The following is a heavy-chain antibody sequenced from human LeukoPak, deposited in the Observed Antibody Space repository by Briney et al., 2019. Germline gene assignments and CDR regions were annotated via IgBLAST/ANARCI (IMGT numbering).Heavy chain of an antibody. V-gene: IGHV3-30*02. CDR2: IRFDGSKT. CDR3: ARDYDDVNRNYYNIPDY. D-gene: IGHD3-9*01. CDR1: GFNFSRND. Sequence: GGSLRLSCAASGFNFSRNDIHWVRQAPGKGLEWVSFIRFDGSKTFYGDSVRGRFTISRDISKNTLYLQLNSLRADDTAVYYCARDYDDVNRNYYNIPDYWGQGMLVTVSS. J-gene: IGHJ4*02.